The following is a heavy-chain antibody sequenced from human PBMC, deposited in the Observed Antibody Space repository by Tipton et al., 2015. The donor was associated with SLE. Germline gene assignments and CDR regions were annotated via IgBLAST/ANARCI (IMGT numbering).Heavy chain of an antibody. V-gene: IGHV4-4*07. CDR3: AREALYLSTIPDAFHF. Sequence: TLSLTCTVSVDSFRSYYWRWIRQPAGKGLEWVGRVSISGNTNYNPSLKSRVTMSLDTSKNQLSLELTSVTAADTAVYYCAREALYLSTIPDAFHFWGQGTSVTVSS. CDR2: VSISGNT. J-gene: IGHJ3*01. CDR1: VDSFRSYY. D-gene: IGHD5-24*01.